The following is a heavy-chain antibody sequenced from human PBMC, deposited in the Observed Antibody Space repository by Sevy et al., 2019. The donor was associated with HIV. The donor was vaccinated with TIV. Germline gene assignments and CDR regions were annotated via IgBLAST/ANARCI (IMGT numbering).Heavy chain of an antibody. D-gene: IGHD2-8*02. CDR2: IKSKADGGTI. CDR1: GFTFTYAW. Sequence: GGALRLSCAASGFTFTYAWMTWVRQAPGKGLEWLGRIKSKADGGTIDYAAPVEGRFPISRDDSKNTLYLQMNSLKTEDTGVYYCSTDPIILLLVTDGIDVWGRGTTVTVSS. J-gene: IGHJ6*02. CDR3: STDPIILLLVTDGIDV. V-gene: IGHV3-15*01.